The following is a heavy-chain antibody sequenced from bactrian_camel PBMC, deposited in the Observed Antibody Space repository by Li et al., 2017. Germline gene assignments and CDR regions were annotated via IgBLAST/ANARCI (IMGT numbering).Heavy chain of an antibody. CDR3: AADIFCSWMTPRYDY. CDR1: RYSISPYY. Sequence: HVQLVESGGGSVQAGGSLRLSCAASRYSISPYYSGWFRQAPGKEREGVATIDRDGSTRYADSVKGRFTISRDLAENALYLQMNSLKPEDTAMYYCAADIFCSWMTPRYDYWGQGTQVTVS. V-gene: IGHV3S53*01. CDR2: IDRDGST. J-gene: IGHJ4*01. D-gene: IGHD2*01.